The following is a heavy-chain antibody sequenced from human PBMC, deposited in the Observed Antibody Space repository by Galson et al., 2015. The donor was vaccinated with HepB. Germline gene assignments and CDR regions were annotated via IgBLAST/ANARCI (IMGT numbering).Heavy chain of an antibody. D-gene: IGHD3-16*01. J-gene: IGHJ6*02. CDR3: ARDLVQWGGPDYYYYYGMDV. CDR2: ISSSSRYI. Sequence: SLRLSCAASGFSFSGYSMNWVRQAPRKGLEWVSSISSSSRYIDYAGSVKGRFTVSRDNAKSSLYLQMNSLRAEDTAVYYCARDLVQWGGPDYYYYYGMDVWGQGTTVTVSS. CDR1: GFSFSGYS. V-gene: IGHV3-21*01.